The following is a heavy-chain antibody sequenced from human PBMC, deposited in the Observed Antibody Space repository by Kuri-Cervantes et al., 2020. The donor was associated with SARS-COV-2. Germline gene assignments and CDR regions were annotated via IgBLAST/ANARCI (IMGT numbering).Heavy chain of an antibody. J-gene: IGHJ4*02. CDR3: ASSGGDYYDSSGYSLFDY. D-gene: IGHD3-22*01. V-gene: IGHV4-39*07. CDR1: GGSISSSSYY. Sequence: SETLSLTCTVSGGSISSSSYYWGWIRQPPGKGLEWIGSIYYSGSTYYNPSLKSQVTISVDTSKNQFSLKLSSVTAADTAVYYCASSGGDYYDSSGYSLFDYWGQGTLVTVSS. CDR2: IYYSGST.